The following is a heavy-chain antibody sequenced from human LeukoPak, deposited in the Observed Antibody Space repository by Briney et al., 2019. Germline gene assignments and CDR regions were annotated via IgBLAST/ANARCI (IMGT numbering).Heavy chain of an antibody. V-gene: IGHV1-18*01. CDR2: IRVYNGNT. Sequence: ASVKVSCKASGYTFTSYGINWVRQAPGQGLEWMGWIRVYNGNTNYAQKLQGRVTMTTDTSTSTAYMELRSLRSDDTAVYYCARVVTTVDPFKLEPLNFDYWGQGTLVTVSS. CDR3: ARVVTTVDPFKLEPLNFDY. CDR1: GYTFTSYG. J-gene: IGHJ4*02. D-gene: IGHD4-23*01.